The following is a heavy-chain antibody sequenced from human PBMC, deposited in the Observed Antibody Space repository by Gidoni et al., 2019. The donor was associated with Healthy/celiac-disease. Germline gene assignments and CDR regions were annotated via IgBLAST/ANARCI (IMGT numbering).Heavy chain of an antibody. V-gene: IGHV3-53*02. CDR2: IYSGGST. CDR1: GFTVSNSY. J-gene: IGHJ4*02. CDR3: ARAEISGNYPGY. D-gene: IGHD1-26*01. Sequence: EVQLVETGGGLIQPGGSLRLSCAASGFTVSNSYMSWVRQAPGKGLEWVSIIYSGGSTFYADSVKGRFTISRDNSENTLYLQMNSLRAEDTAIYYCARAEISGNYPGYWGQGTLVTVSS.